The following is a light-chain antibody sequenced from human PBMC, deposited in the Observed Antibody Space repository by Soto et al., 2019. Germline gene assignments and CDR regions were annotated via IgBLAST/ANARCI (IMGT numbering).Light chain of an antibody. Sequence: QSGLTQPASVSGSPGQSITISCTGTSSDVGGYNFVSWYQQHPGKAPKLMIYEVTDRPSGVSNRFSGSKSGSTASLTISGLQAEDEADYYCSSYTSRNTLAFGGGTQLTVL. CDR3: SSYTSRNTLA. J-gene: IGLJ2*01. CDR1: SSDVGGYNF. V-gene: IGLV2-14*01. CDR2: EVT.